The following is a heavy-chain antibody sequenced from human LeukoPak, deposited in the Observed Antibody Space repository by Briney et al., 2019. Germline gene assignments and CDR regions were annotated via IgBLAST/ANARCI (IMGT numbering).Heavy chain of an antibody. J-gene: IGHJ4*02. CDR1: GFTFSSYA. Sequence: GGSLRLSCAASGFTFSSYAMHRVRQAPGKGLEYVSAISSNGGSTYYANSVKGRFTISRDNSKNTLYLQMGSLRAEDMAVYYYARGNFDYWGQGTLVTVSS. CDR2: ISSNGGST. CDR3: ARGNFDY. V-gene: IGHV3-64*01.